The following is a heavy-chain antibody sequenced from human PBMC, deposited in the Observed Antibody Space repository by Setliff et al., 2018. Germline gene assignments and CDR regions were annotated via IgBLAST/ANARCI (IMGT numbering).Heavy chain of an antibody. CDR2: INGASGNT. Sequence: ASVKVSCKASGYSLSAYVMHWVRQAPGQRLEWMGWINGASGNTKYSQKFQDTITMTADTSASTAYMELSSLRSEDTAVYYCARGRSTYFIDVWGKGTTVTVSS. CDR3: ARGRSTYFIDV. V-gene: IGHV1-3*01. J-gene: IGHJ6*03. CDR1: GYSLSAYV.